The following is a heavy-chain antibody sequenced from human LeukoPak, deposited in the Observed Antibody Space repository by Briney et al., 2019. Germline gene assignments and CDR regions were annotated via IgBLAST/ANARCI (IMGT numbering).Heavy chain of an antibody. D-gene: IGHD5-18*01. CDR1: GFTFNNYG. V-gene: IGHV3-30*02. J-gene: IGHJ6*03. CDR2: IRYDGSNT. CDR3: AKDGYSYGPYYYYYYMDV. Sequence: GGSLRLSCAASGFTFNNYGMHWVRQAPGKGLEWLAFIRYDGSNTYYADSVKGRFTVSRDDSKNTLYLQMNSLRGDDTAVYYCAKDGYSYGPYYYYYYMDVWGKGTTVTVSS.